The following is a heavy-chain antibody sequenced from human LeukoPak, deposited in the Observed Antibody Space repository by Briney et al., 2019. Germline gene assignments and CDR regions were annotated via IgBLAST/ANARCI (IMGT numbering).Heavy chain of an antibody. CDR2: ISTSSSYI. Sequence: GGSLRLSCAASGFTFSSYSMNWVRQAPGKGLEWASFISTSSSYIHNADSVKGRFTISRDNSKNTLYLQMNSLRAEDTAVYYCAKFDYGDYWGQGTLVTVSS. CDR1: GFTFSSYS. CDR3: AKFDYGDY. V-gene: IGHV3-21*04. J-gene: IGHJ4*02.